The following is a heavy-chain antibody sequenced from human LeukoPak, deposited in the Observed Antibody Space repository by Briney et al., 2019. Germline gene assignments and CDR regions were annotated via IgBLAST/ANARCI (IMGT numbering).Heavy chain of an antibody. CDR2: INPNSGGT. Sequence: ASVKVSCKASGHTFTGYYMHWVRQAPGQGLEWMGWINPNSGGTNYAQKLQGRVTMTRDPSISTAYMELSRLRADDTAVYYCARADRLSNYVQFLYYYYYMDVWGKGTTVTVSS. CDR1: GHTFTGYY. D-gene: IGHD4-11*01. V-gene: IGHV1-2*02. J-gene: IGHJ6*03. CDR3: ARADRLSNYVQFLYYYYYMDV.